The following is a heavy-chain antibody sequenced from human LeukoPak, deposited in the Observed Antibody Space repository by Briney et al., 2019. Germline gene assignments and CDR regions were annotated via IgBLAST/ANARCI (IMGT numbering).Heavy chain of an antibody. CDR1: GGTFSSYA. CDR3: AKDGPVLRYFDWLSTTFDY. CDR2: IIPIFGTA. Sequence: ASVKVSCKASGGTFSSYAISWVRQAPGQGLEWMGGIIPIFGTANYAQKFQGRVTITADESTSTAYMEQSSLRSEDTAVYYCAKDGPVLRYFDWLSTTFDYWGQGTLVTVSS. V-gene: IGHV1-69*13. J-gene: IGHJ4*02. D-gene: IGHD3-9*01.